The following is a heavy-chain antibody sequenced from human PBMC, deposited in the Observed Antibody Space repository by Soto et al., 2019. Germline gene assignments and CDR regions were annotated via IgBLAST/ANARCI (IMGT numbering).Heavy chain of an antibody. J-gene: IGHJ3*02. CDR2: IWYDGSNK. Sequence: QVQLVESGGGVVQPGRSLRLSCAASGFTFSSYGMHWVRQAPGKGLEWVAVIWYDGSNKYYAESVKGRFTISRDNSKNTLYLQMNSLRAEDTAVYYCARDREATVTTFAFDIWGQGTMVTVSS. D-gene: IGHD4-17*01. V-gene: IGHV3-33*01. CDR3: ARDREATVTTFAFDI. CDR1: GFTFSSYG.